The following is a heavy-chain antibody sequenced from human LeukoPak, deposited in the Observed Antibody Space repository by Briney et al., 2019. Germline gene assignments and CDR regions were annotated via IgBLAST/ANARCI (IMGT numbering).Heavy chain of an antibody. V-gene: IGHV4-39*01. D-gene: IGHD3-16*01. CDR1: GDSSRSSDSY. CDR3: VLMAGY. CDR2: LYYSGSS. Sequence: SETLSLTCTVSGDSSRSSDSYRGWIRQPPGKGLEWIGSLYYSGSSYYNPSLKSRVTISADASKNQFSLKLTSVTAADTAVYYCVLMAGYWGQGTLVTVSS. J-gene: IGHJ4*02.